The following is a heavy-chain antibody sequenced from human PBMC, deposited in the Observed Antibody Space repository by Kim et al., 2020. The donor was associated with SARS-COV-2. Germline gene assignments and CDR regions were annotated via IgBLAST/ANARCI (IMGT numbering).Heavy chain of an antibody. CDR3: ARDLKQWLVGGNYFDY. D-gene: IGHD6-19*01. J-gene: IGHJ4*02. Sequence: GGSLRLSCAASGFTFSSYAMHWVRQAPGKGLEWVAVISYDGSNKYYADSVKGRFTISRDNSKNTLYLQMNSLRAEDTAVYYCARDLKQWLVGGNYFDYWGQGTLVTVSS. CDR2: ISYDGSNK. CDR1: GFTFSSYA. V-gene: IGHV3-30-3*01.